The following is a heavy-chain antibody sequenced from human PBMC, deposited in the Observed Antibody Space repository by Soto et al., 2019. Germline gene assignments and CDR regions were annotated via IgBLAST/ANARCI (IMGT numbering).Heavy chain of an antibody. CDR1: GFTFSSYA. CDR3: AKDPDSSGYPTPFDY. Sequence: GSLRLSCXASGFTFSSYAMSWVRQAPGKGLEWVSAISGSGGSTYYADSVKGRFTISRDNSKNTLYLQMNSLRAEDTAVYYCAKDPDSSGYPTPFDYWGQGTLVTVSS. J-gene: IGHJ4*02. CDR2: ISGSGGST. V-gene: IGHV3-23*01. D-gene: IGHD3-22*01.